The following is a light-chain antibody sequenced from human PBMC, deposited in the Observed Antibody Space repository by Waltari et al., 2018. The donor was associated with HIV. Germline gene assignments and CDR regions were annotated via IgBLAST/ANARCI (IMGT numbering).Light chain of an antibody. CDR2: KDT. Sequence: SYQLTQPPSVSVSPGQTATISCSGDALPKQYGHWYQQTAGQAPVLLIYKDTERPSGIPERFSGSSSGTTVTLTVSGVQADDEADYYCQSADSSGSSWVFGGGTKLTVL. CDR3: QSADSSGSSWV. V-gene: IGLV3-25*03. J-gene: IGLJ3*02. CDR1: ALPKQY.